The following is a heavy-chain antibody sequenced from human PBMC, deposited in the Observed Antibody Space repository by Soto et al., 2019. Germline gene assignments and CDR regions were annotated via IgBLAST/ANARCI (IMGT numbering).Heavy chain of an antibody. CDR3: ARMEGEGYCSGGSCYHDAFDI. D-gene: IGHD2-15*01. Sequence: SETLSLTCTVSGGSVSSGSYYWSWIRQPPGKGLEWIGYIYYSGSTNYNPSLKSRVTISVDTSKNQFSLKLSSVTAADTAVYYCARMEGEGYCSGGSCYHDAFDIWGQGTMVTVSS. CDR2: IYYSGST. V-gene: IGHV4-61*01. J-gene: IGHJ3*02. CDR1: GGSVSSGSYY.